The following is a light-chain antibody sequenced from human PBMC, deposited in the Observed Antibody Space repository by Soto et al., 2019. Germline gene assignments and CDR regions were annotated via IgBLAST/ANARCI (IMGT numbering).Light chain of an antibody. CDR3: ATWDDSLSIGV. CDR2: ENN. J-gene: IGLJ2*01. V-gene: IGLV1-51*02. CDR1: SSNIGENY. Sequence: QSALTQPPSVSAAPGQRVTISCSGSSSNIGENYVSWYQQLPGTAPKLLIYENNKRPSGIPDRFSGSKSGTSATLGITGLQTGDEADYYCATWDDSLSIGVFGGGTKLTVL.